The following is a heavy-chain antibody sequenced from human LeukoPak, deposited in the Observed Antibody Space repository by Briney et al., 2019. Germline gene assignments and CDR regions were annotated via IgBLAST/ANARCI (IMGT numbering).Heavy chain of an antibody. CDR2: IIPIFGIA. CDR1: GGTFSSYA. Sequence: GSSVKVSCKASGGTFSSYAISWVRQAPGQGLECMGRIIPIFGIANYAQKFQGRVTITADKSTSTAYMELSSLRSEDTAVYYCAREQNVGSGWALDAFDIWGQGTMVTVSS. CDR3: AREQNVGSGWALDAFDI. J-gene: IGHJ3*02. D-gene: IGHD6-19*01. V-gene: IGHV1-69*04.